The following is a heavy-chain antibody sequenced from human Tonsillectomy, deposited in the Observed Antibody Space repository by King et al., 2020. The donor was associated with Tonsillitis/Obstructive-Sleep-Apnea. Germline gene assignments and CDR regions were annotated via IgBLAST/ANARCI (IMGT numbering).Heavy chain of an antibody. Sequence: VQLQQWGAGLLKPSETLSLTCAVSGGSFSGYYWSWIRQPPGKGLEWIGEINHSGSTNYNPSLKSRVTISVDTSKNQFSLKLSSVTAADTAVYYCARADNWFDPWGQGTLVTVSS. CDR1: GGSFSGYY. V-gene: IGHV4-34*01. CDR3: ARADNWFDP. CDR2: INHSGST. J-gene: IGHJ5*02.